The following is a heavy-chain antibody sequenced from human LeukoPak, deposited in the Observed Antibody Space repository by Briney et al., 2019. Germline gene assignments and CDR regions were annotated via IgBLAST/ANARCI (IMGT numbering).Heavy chain of an antibody. CDR1: GFTFSPYA. Sequence: PGGSLRLSCAASGFTFSPYAMSWVRQAPGKGLEWVSAIRGTDSKTHYADSAKGRFTISRDNSKNTVSLQMNSLRAEDTAVYYCARGYPDTMIIVLDYWGQGILVTVFS. CDR3: ARGYPDTMIIVLDY. V-gene: IGHV3-23*01. D-gene: IGHD3-22*01. CDR2: IRGTDSKT. J-gene: IGHJ4*02.